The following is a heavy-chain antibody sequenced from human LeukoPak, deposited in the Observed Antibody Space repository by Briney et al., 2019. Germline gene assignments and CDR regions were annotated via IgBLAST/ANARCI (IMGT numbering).Heavy chain of an antibody. V-gene: IGHV3-7*01. CDR3: ARDRGVQLESDFDY. Sequence: PGGSLRLSCAASGFTFSSYWMSWVRQAPGKGLEWVANIKQDGSEKYYVDSVKGRFTISRDNAKNSLYLQMNSLRAEDTAVYYCARDRGVQLESDFDYWGQGTLVTVSS. D-gene: IGHD1-1*01. CDR2: IKQDGSEK. J-gene: IGHJ4*02. CDR1: GFTFSSYW.